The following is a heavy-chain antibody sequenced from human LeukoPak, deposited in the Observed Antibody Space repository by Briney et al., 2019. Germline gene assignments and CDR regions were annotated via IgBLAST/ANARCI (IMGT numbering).Heavy chain of an antibody. CDR1: GGSISSSSYY. J-gene: IGHJ5*02. CDR2: IYYSGST. Sequence: SETLSLTCTVSGGSISSSSYYWGWIRQPPGKGLEWIGSIYYSGSTYYNPSLKSRVTISVDTSKNQFSLKLSSVTAADTAVYYCARLTRYSSSWYRNWFDPWGQGTLVTVSS. V-gene: IGHV4-39*07. CDR3: ARLTRYSSSWYRNWFDP. D-gene: IGHD6-13*01.